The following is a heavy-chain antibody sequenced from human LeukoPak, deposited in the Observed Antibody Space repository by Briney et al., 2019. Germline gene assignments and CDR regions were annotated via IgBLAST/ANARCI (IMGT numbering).Heavy chain of an antibody. V-gene: IGHV4-30-4*08. CDR2: IYYSGST. CDR1: GGSISSGDYY. J-gene: IGHJ3*02. D-gene: IGHD4-23*01. CDR3: ARGPSLNDYGGNSASYAFDI. Sequence: SETLSLTCTVSGGSISSGDYYWSWIRQPPGKGLEWIGYIYYSGSTYYNPSLKSRVTISVDTSKNQFSLKLSSVTAADTAVYYCARGPSLNDYGGNSASYAFDIWGQGTMVTVSS.